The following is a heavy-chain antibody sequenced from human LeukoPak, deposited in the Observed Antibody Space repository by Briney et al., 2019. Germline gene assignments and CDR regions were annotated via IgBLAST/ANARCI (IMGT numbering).Heavy chain of an antibody. D-gene: IGHD5-12*01. CDR1: GFTFGDYW. Sequence: GGSLRLSRAASGFTFGDYWMTWVRQAPGNGLEWGASIKQDGSDKHYMDSVKGRFTISRDNAKNSLHLQMNSLTVEDTAVYFCARAYPGYASWFDPWGQGTLVTVSS. CDR2: IKQDGSDK. V-gene: IGHV3-7*01. CDR3: ARAYPGYASWFDP. J-gene: IGHJ5*02.